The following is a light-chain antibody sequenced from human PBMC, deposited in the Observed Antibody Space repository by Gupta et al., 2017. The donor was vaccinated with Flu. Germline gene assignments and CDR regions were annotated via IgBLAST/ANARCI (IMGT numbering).Light chain of an antibody. Sequence: QPVLTQPPSVSAAPGQKVTISCSGTRSNIGNNYVSWYQQFPGKAPKLLIYENNKRPSGITARFSGSKSGTSATLGITGLQTGDEADYYCGTWDSGLSAVVFGGGTKLTVL. V-gene: IGLV1-51*02. CDR3: GTWDSGLSAVV. CDR2: ENN. CDR1: RSNIGNNY. J-gene: IGLJ2*01.